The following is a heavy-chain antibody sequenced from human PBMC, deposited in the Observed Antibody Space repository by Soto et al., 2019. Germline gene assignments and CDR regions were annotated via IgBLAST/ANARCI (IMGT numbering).Heavy chain of an antibody. J-gene: IGHJ4*02. CDR3: ASSGSSWYAPFDY. D-gene: IGHD6-13*01. Sequence: QVQLQQWGAGLLKPSETLSLTCAVYGGSFSGYYWSWTRQPPGKGLEWIGEINHSGSTNYNPSLKSRVTISVDTSKNQFSLKLSSVTAADTAVYYCASSGSSWYAPFDYWGQGTLVTVSS. CDR2: INHSGST. V-gene: IGHV4-34*01. CDR1: GGSFSGYY.